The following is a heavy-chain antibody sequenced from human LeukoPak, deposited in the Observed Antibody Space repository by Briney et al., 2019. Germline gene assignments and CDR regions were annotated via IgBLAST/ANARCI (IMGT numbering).Heavy chain of an antibody. CDR3: ARVRSGWYYFDY. Sequence: ASVKVSCKASGGTFSSYAISWARQAPGQGLEWMGRIIPILGIANYAQKFQGRVTITADKSTSTAYMELSSLRSEDTAVYYCARVRSGWYYFDYWGQGTLVTVSS. V-gene: IGHV1-69*04. D-gene: IGHD6-19*01. CDR2: IIPILGIA. CDR1: GGTFSSYA. J-gene: IGHJ4*02.